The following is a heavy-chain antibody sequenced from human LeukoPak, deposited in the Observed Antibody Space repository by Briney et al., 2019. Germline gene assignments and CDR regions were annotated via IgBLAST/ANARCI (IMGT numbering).Heavy chain of an antibody. J-gene: IGHJ6*02. CDR2: NYNSGRT. CDR1: GGSMGSYY. CDR3: AREYGSGSYYNYYFYGFDV. V-gene: IGHV4-59*01. D-gene: IGHD3-10*01. Sequence: PSETLSLTCAVSGGSMGSYYWSWIRQPPGKGREWIGYNYNSGRTSNNGRTNYNPSLKSRVTISVDTSKNQFSLKLTSVTSEDTAVYYCAREYGSGSYYNYYFYGFDVWGQGTTVTVSS.